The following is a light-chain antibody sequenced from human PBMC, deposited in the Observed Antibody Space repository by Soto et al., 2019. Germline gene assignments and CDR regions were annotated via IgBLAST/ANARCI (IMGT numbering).Light chain of an antibody. Sequence: AIRMTQSPSSFSASTGDRVTITCRARQGISSYLAWYQQKPGKAPKLLIYAASTLQSGVPSRFSGSGSGTDFTLTISCLQSEDFATYYWQQYYSYPRTFGQGTKVEIK. J-gene: IGKJ1*01. V-gene: IGKV1-8*01. CDR3: QQYYSYPRT. CDR1: QGISSY. CDR2: AAS.